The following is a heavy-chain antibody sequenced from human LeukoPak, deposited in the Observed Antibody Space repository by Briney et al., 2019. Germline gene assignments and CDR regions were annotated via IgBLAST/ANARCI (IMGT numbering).Heavy chain of an antibody. D-gene: IGHD5-18*01. CDR1: GFTFRTYG. CDR2: ILNDGSKE. J-gene: IGHJ4*02. V-gene: IGHV3-30*02. Sequence: GGSLRLSCAASGFTFRTYGMHWVRQAPGKGLEWVALILNDGSKEYYVDSVKGRFTISRDNAKNSLYLQMNSLRAEDTALYYCAKGRGYSYGYLADYWGQGTLVTVSS. CDR3: AKGRGYSYGYLADY.